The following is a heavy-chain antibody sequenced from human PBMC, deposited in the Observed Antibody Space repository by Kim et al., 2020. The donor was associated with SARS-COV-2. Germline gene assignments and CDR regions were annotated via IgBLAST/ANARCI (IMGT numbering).Heavy chain of an antibody. CDR3: ASTPRGPEWFDP. Sequence: GGSLRLSCAASGFTFSSYWMHWVRQAPGKGLVWVSRINSDGSSTSYADSVKGRFTISRDNAKNTLYLQMNSLRAEDTAVYYCASTPRGPEWFDPWGQGTLVTVSS. V-gene: IGHV3-74*01. CDR2: INSDGSST. CDR1: GFTFSSYW. J-gene: IGHJ5*02.